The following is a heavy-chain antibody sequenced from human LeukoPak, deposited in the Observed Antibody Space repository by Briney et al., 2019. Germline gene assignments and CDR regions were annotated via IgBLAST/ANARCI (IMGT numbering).Heavy chain of an antibody. CDR2: ISAYNGNT. CDR1: GYTFTSYG. D-gene: IGHD6-19*01. J-gene: IGHJ2*01. Sequence: ASVNVSCKASGYTFTSYGISWVRQAPRQGLGWMGCISAYNGNTNYAQKLQGRVTMTTDTSTSTAYMELWSLRCDDTAVYYCARDVVIAVAGTARYFDLWGRGTLVTVSS. CDR3: ARDVVIAVAGTARYFDL. V-gene: IGHV1-18*01.